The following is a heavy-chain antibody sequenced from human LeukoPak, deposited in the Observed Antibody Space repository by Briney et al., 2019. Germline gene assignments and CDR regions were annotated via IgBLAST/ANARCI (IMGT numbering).Heavy chain of an antibody. Sequence: SETLSLTCTVSGGSISSHYWSWIRQPPGKGLEWIGYIYYSGSTNYNPSLKSRVTISVDTSKNQFSLKLSSVTAADTAVYYCAREDGSGSYGFDYWGQGTLVTVSS. CDR1: GGSISSHY. D-gene: IGHD3-10*01. CDR2: IYYSGST. J-gene: IGHJ4*02. CDR3: AREDGSGSYGFDY. V-gene: IGHV4-59*11.